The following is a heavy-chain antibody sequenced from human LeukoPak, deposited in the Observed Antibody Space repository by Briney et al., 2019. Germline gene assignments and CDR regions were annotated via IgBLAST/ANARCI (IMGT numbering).Heavy chain of an antibody. CDR3: AKDIDGYGLQGGGAFDI. CDR2: ISSSGSTI. CDR1: GFTFSDYY. J-gene: IGHJ3*02. V-gene: IGHV3-11*01. D-gene: IGHD3-16*01. Sequence: GGSLRLSCAASGFTFSDYYMSWIRQAPGKGLEWVSYISSSGSTIYYADSVKGRFTIPRDNAENSLYLQMNSLRAEDMALYYCAKDIDGYGLQGGGAFDIWGQGTIVTVSS.